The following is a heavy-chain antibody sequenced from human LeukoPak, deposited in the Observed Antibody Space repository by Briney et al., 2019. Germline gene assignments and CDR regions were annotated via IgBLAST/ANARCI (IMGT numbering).Heavy chain of an antibody. Sequence: ASVKVSCKASGYTFTSYYIHLVRQAPGQGFEWMAIINPSDGSTTNSQKFQGRVTMTRDTSTSTVYMELSGLRVEDTAKYYCAKDSGNWNDSDYWGQGTLVTVSS. CDR3: AKDSGNWNDSDY. V-gene: IGHV1-46*01. J-gene: IGHJ4*02. CDR2: INPSDGST. CDR1: GYTFTSYY. D-gene: IGHD1-1*01.